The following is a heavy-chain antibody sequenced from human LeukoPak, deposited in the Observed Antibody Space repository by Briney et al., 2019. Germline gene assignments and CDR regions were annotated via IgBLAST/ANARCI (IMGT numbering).Heavy chain of an antibody. J-gene: IGHJ4*02. Sequence: SETLSLTCTVSGGSISSYYWSWIRQPPGKGLEWIGYIYYSGSTNYNPSLKSRVTISVDTSKNQFFLKLSSVTAADTAVYYCARGSTDTAMVTGYWGQGTLVTVSS. V-gene: IGHV4-59*01. CDR3: ARGSTDTAMVTGY. D-gene: IGHD5-18*01. CDR2: IYYSGST. CDR1: GGSISSYY.